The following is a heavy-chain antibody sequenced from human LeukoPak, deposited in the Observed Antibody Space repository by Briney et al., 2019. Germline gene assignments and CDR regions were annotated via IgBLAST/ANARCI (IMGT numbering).Heavy chain of an antibody. D-gene: IGHD5-12*01. Sequence: GGSLRLSCAVSGFTFSGFWMSWSRQAPGKGLEWVASINSDGSEGYYADVVKGRFTISRDNSKNTLYLQLNSLRPEDTAVYYCARDQLAYSGYDTLFDYWGQGSLVTVSS. CDR3: ARDQLAYSGYDTLFDY. CDR2: INSDGSEG. J-gene: IGHJ4*02. V-gene: IGHV3-7*01. CDR1: GFTFSGFW.